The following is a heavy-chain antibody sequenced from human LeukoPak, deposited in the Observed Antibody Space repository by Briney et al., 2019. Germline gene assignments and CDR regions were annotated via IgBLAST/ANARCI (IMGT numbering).Heavy chain of an antibody. CDR2: IYYSGST. CDR3: ARDPNEDAFDI. Sequence: SETLSLTCTVSGGSISSYYWSWIRQPPGKGLEWIGYIYYSGSTNYNPSLKSRVTISVDTSKNQFSLKLRSVTAADTAVYYCARDPNEDAFDIWGQGTMVTVSS. D-gene: IGHD1-1*01. V-gene: IGHV4-59*01. J-gene: IGHJ3*02. CDR1: GGSISSYY.